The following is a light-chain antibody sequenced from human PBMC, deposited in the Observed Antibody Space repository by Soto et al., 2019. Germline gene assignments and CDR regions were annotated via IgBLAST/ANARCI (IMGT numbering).Light chain of an antibody. V-gene: IGKV3-11*01. Sequence: EIVMTQSPATLSVSLGERVTLSCRASQTISSNLAWYQQKHGQAPRLLIYGASNRVPGVPDRFSASGSGTDFTLTISSLEPEDFAVYYCQQRNGWPRTFGQGTKVEIK. CDR1: QTISSN. CDR3: QQRNGWPRT. J-gene: IGKJ1*01. CDR2: GAS.